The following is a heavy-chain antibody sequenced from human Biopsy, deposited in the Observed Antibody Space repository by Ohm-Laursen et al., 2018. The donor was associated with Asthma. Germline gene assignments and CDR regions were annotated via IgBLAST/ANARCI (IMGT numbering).Heavy chain of an antibody. CDR3: ARRITIFGVVQKDHGMDA. Sequence: GTLSLTSTVSGCSMTPTSHFWDWIRQAPGKGLEWIGYISYGGKTSYNPSLKNRVTISRDTSKNQFSQRLTSVTAADTAVYFCARRITIFGVVQKDHGMDAWGQGTTVIVSS. CDR2: ISYGGKT. V-gene: IGHV4-39*01. CDR1: GCSMTPTSHF. J-gene: IGHJ6*02. D-gene: IGHD3-3*01.